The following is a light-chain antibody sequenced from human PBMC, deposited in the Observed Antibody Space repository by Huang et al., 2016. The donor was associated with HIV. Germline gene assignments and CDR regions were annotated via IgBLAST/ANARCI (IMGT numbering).Light chain of an antibody. CDR2: AAS. Sequence: DIQMTQSPSSLSASVGDRVTITCRASQTINSYLHWYQQKPGKAPQLLIYAASNLQSGVPSRFSGGGSGTDFTLTISSLQPEDFVTYYCQQTNSSPRTFGQGTKVDIK. CDR1: QTINSY. V-gene: IGKV1-39*01. J-gene: IGKJ1*01. CDR3: QQTNSSPRT.